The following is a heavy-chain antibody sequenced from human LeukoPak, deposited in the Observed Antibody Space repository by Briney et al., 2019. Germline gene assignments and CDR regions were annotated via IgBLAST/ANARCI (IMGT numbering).Heavy chain of an antibody. V-gene: IGHV1-2*02. CDR1: GYTFTGYY. D-gene: IGHD6-19*01. Sequence: GASVKVSCKASGYTFTGYYMHWVRQAPGQGLEWMGGINPNSGGTNYAQKFQGRVTMTRDTSISTAYMELSRLRSDDTAVYYCARDFIAVAGRGYVYWGQGTLVTVSS. J-gene: IGHJ4*02. CDR2: INPNSGGT. CDR3: ARDFIAVAGRGYVY.